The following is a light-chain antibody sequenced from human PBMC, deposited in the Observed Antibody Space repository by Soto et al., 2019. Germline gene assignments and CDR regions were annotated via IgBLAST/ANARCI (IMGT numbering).Light chain of an antibody. CDR2: EDN. V-gene: IGLV6-57*01. J-gene: IGLJ3*02. CDR1: SGSIADNY. CDR3: QSYDASSFWV. Sequence: NFMLTQPHSVSESPGKTVTISCTRASGSIADNYVQWYQQRTGSSPTTVIYEDNQRPSGVPDRFSGSIDSSSNSASLTISGLKTEDEADHYCQSYDASSFWVFGGGTKLTVL.